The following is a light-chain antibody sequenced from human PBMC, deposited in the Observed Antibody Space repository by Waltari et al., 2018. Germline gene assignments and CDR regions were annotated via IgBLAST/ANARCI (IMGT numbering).Light chain of an antibody. CDR3: CSYAGNSQYV. CDR2: DVI. Sequence: QSALTQPPSVSGSTGQSVTIPCTGSSKNVGGYIVVFWYQVHPGKAPKLIIFDVIRRPSGVPDRFSGSRSGNTASLTISGLHTEDESDYFCCSYAGNSQYVFGSGTKVTV. V-gene: IGLV2-11*01. CDR1: SKNVGGYIV. J-gene: IGLJ1*01.